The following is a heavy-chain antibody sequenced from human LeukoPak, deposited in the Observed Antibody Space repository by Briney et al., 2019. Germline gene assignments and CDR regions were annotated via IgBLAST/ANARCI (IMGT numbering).Heavy chain of an antibody. J-gene: IGHJ4*02. CDR1: GFTFSSYA. CDR3: AKDGSPIVVVVAADYFDH. CDR2: ISGSGGST. V-gene: IGHV3-23*01. Sequence: GGSLRLSCAASGFTFSSYAMSWVRQAPGKGLEWVSAISGSGGSTYYADSVKGRFTISRDNSKNTLYLQMNSLRAEDTAVYYCAKDGSPIVVVVAADYFDHWGQGTLVTVSS. D-gene: IGHD2-15*01.